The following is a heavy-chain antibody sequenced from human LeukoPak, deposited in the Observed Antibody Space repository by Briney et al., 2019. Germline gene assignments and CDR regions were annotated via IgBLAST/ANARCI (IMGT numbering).Heavy chain of an antibody. CDR3: ARSPYYDFWSGYLDAFDI. D-gene: IGHD3-3*01. Sequence: GGSLRLSCAASGFTFSSYSMNWVRQAPGKGLEWVSSISSSSYIYYADSVKGRFTISRDNAKNSLYLQMNSLRAEDTAVYYCARSPYYDFWSGYLDAFDIWGQGTMVTVSS. V-gene: IGHV3-21*01. J-gene: IGHJ3*02. CDR1: GFTFSSYS. CDR2: ISSSSYI.